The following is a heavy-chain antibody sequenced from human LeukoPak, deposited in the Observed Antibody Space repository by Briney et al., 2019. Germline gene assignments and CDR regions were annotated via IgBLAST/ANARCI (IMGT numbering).Heavy chain of an antibody. CDR3: ARIQSTVTTSYGAFDI. CDR2: IYYSGST. J-gene: IGHJ3*02. V-gene: IGHV4-59*01. CDR1: GGSISSYY. D-gene: IGHD4-17*01. Sequence: SETLSLTCTVSGGSISSYYWSWIRQPPGKGLEWIGYIYYSGSTNYNPSLKSRVTISVDTSKNQFSLKLSSVTAADTAVYYCARIQSTVTTSYGAFDIWGQGTMVTVSS.